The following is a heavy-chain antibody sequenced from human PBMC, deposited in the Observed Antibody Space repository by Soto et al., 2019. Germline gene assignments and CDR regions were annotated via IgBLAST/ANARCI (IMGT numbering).Heavy chain of an antibody. CDR1: GFPLSARGVG. J-gene: IGHJ4*02. D-gene: IGHD3-16*01. CDR3: AHSPWGSAPDY. Sequence: QITLKESGPTLVKPTETLTLTCTVSGFPLSARGVGVGWIRQPPGKALEWLAVIYWNDDKRYSPSLKSRLTITKDTSKNRVVLTMTNTDPVDTAKYYCAHSPWGSAPDYWGQGTLVTVSS. CDR2: IYWNDDK. V-gene: IGHV2-5*01.